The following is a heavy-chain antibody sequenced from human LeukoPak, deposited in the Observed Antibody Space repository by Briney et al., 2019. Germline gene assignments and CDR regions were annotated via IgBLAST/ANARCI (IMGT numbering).Heavy chain of an antibody. CDR2: FDPEDGET. V-gene: IGHV1-24*01. D-gene: IGHD5-18*01. CDR1: GYTLTELS. CDR3: ASTAMVQFDY. J-gene: IGHJ4*02. Sequence: ASVKVSCKVSGYTLTELSMHGVRQAPGKGLEWMGGFDPEDGETIYEQKFQGRVTMTEDTSTDTADMELSSLRSEDTAVYYCASTAMVQFDYWGQGTLVTVSS.